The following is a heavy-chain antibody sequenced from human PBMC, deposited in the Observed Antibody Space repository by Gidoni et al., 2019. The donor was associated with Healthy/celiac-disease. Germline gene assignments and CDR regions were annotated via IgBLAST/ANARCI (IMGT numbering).Heavy chain of an antibody. CDR3: ARARSTSYYYYGMDV. Sequence: QVQLVESGGGVVQPGRSLRLSCAASGFTFSSYGMHWVRQAPGKGLDWVAVIWYDGSNKYDADSVKGRFTISRDNSKNTLYLQMNSLRAEDTAVYYCARARSTSYYYYGMDVWGQGTTVTVSS. V-gene: IGHV3-33*01. D-gene: IGHD2-2*01. CDR2: IWYDGSNK. CDR1: GFTFSSYG. J-gene: IGHJ6*02.